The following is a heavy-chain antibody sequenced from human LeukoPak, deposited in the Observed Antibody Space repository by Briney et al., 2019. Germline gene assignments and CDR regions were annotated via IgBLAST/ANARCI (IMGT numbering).Heavy chain of an antibody. CDR1: GFTFSSYA. CDR2: ISYDGSNK. Sequence: GGTLRLSCAASGFTFSSYAMHWVRQAPGKGLEWVALISYDGSNKYYADSVKGRFTISRDNAKNSLYLQMNSLRAEDTAVYYCAELGITMIGGVWGKGTTVTISS. D-gene: IGHD3-10*02. V-gene: IGHV3-30*04. J-gene: IGHJ6*04. CDR3: AELGITMIGGV.